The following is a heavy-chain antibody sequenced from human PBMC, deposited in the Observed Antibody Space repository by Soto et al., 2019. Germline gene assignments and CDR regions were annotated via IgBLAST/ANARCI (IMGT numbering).Heavy chain of an antibody. D-gene: IGHD6-19*01. V-gene: IGHV1-69*02. J-gene: IGHJ4*02. CDR2: IIPILGIA. CDR1: GGTFSSYT. Sequence: ASVKVSCKASGGTFSSYTISWVRQAPGQGLEWMGRIIPILGIANYAQKFQGRVTITADKSTSTAYMELSSLRSEDTAVYYCASEGIAVAGETDYWGQGTLVTVSS. CDR3: ASEGIAVAGETDY.